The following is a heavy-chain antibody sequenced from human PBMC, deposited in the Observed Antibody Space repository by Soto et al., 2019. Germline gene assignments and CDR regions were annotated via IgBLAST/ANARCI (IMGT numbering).Heavy chain of an antibody. J-gene: IGHJ4*02. CDR2: ISGSGGST. Sequence: HPGGSLRLSCAASGFTFSSYAMSWVRQAPGKGLEWVSAISGSGGSTYYADSVKGRFTISRDNSKNTLYLQMNSLRAEDTAVYYCAMERIVLKVYAKKFDYWGQGTLVTVSS. D-gene: IGHD2-8*01. CDR3: AMERIVLKVYAKKFDY. V-gene: IGHV3-23*01. CDR1: GFTFSSYA.